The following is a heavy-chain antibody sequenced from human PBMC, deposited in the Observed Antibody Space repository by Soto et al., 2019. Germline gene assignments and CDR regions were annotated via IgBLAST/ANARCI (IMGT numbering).Heavy chain of an antibody. CDR2: IRSKAYGGTT. CDR1: GFTFGDYA. J-gene: IGHJ6*02. CDR3: AREVQDCTNGVCYFGYYYGMDV. Sequence: GGSLRLSCTASGFTFGDYAMSWFRQAPGKGLEWVGFIRSKAYGGTTEYAASVKGRFTISRDDSKSIAYLQMNSLKTEDTAVYYCAREVQDCTNGVCYFGYYYGMDVWGQGTTVTVSS. V-gene: IGHV3-49*03. D-gene: IGHD2-8*01.